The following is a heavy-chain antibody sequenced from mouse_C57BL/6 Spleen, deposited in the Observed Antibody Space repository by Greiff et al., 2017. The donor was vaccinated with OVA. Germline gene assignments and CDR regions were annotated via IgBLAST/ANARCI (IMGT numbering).Heavy chain of an antibody. V-gene: IGHV1-19*01. CDR2: INPYNGGT. CDR3: ARDYYGSSLYYYAMDY. CDR1: GYTFTDYY. D-gene: IGHD1-1*01. J-gene: IGHJ4*01. Sequence: VQLQQSGPVLVKPGASVKMSCKASGYTFTDYYMNWVKQSHGKSLEWIGVINPYNGGTSYNQKFKGKATLTVDKSSSTAYMELNSLTSEDSAVYYCARDYYGSSLYYYAMDYWGQGTSVTVSS.